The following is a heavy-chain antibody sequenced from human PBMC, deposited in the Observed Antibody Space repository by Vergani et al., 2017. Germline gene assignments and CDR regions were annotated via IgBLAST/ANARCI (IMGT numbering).Heavy chain of an antibody. V-gene: IGHV1-46*02. D-gene: IGHD3-9*01. J-gene: IGHJ4*02. CDR3: AREPPLTGFFDY. Sequence: QVQLVQSGAELKKPGASVSVSCKGSSHTFQTYGISWVRQAPGQGLEWMGIINPSGGSTSYAQKFQGRVTMTRDTSTSTVYVEVTSLRSDDTAVYYCAREPPLTGFFDYWGQGTLVTVSS. CDR1: SHTFQTYG. CDR2: INPSGGST.